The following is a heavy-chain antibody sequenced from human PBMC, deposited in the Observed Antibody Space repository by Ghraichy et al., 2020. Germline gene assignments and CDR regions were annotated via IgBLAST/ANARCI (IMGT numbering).Heavy chain of an antibody. CDR1: GFTFSSYA. CDR2: ISYDGSNK. V-gene: IGHV3-30-3*01. J-gene: IGHJ4*02. Sequence: GGSLRLSCAASGFTFSSYAMHWVRQAPGKGLEWVAVISYDGSNKYYADSVTGRFTISRDNSKNTLYLQMNSLRAEDTAVYYCARVALVWSASYYFDYWGQGTLVIVS. CDR3: ARVALVWSASYYFDY. D-gene: IGHD2-21*01.